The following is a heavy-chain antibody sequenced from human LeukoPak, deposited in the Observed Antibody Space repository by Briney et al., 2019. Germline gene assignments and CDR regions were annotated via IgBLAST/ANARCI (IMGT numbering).Heavy chain of an antibody. CDR3: ARDFYDILTGYLGGATEFDY. Sequence: PSQTLSLTCTVSGGSISSGSYYWSWIRQPAGKGLEWIGRIYTSGSTNYNPPLKSRVTISADTSKNQFSLKLSSVTAADTAVYYCARDFYDILTGYLGGATEFDYWGQGTLVTVSS. J-gene: IGHJ4*02. D-gene: IGHD3-9*01. CDR2: IYTSGST. CDR1: GGSISSGSYY. V-gene: IGHV4-61*02.